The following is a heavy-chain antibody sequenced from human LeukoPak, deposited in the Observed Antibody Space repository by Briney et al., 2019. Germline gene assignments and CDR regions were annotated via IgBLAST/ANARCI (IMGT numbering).Heavy chain of an antibody. V-gene: IGHV1-69*13. Sequence: ASVKVSCKASGGTFSSYAISWVRQAPGQGLEWMGGIIPIFGTANYAQKFQGRVTITADESTSTAYMELSSLRSEDTAVYYCARVTCCSSSWSSSYYYYGMDVWGQGTTVTVSS. CDR2: IIPIFGTA. CDR3: ARVTCCSSSWSSSYYYYGMDV. CDR1: GGTFSSYA. J-gene: IGHJ6*02. D-gene: IGHD6-13*01.